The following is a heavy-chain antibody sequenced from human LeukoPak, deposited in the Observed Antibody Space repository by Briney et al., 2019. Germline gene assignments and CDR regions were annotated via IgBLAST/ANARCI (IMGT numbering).Heavy chain of an antibody. D-gene: IGHD1-7*01. J-gene: IGHJ4*02. CDR3: AKSYNWTYFGPRDSLDY. CDR1: GFTFSSYA. V-gene: IGHV3-23*01. CDR2: ISGSGGST. Sequence: GGSLRLSCAASGFTFSSYAMSWVRQAPGKGLEWVSAISGSGGSTYYADSVKGRFTISRDNSKNTLYLQMNSLRAEDTAVYYCAKSYNWTYFGPRDSLDYWGQGTLVTVSS.